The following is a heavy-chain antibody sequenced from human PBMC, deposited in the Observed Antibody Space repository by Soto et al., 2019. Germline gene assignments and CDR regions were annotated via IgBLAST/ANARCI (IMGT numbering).Heavy chain of an antibody. V-gene: IGHV1-18*01. CDR3: ARDGGTGLDY. J-gene: IGHJ4*02. D-gene: IGHD1-1*01. CDR2: ISAYNGNR. CDR1: GYIFTTFG. Sequence: QVQLVQSGAEVRKPGASVKVSCKASGYIFTTFGIGWVRQAPGQGLEWMGWISAYNGNRNFAQNVRDRVTMTTDTSTNTAHMELRRLRSDVTDVYYCARDGGTGLDYWGQGTLVTVSS.